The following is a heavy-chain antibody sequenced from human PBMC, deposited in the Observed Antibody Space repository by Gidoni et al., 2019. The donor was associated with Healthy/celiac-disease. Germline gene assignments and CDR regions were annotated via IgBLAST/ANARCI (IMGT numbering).Heavy chain of an antibody. Sequence: QVQLVESGGGLVKPGGSLRLSCAASGFTFSDYYMSWIRQAPGKGLEWVSYISSSSSYTNYADSVKGRFTISRDNAKNSLYLQMNSLRAEDTAVYYCASGGYCSSTSCYEGYYYYGMDVWGQGTTVTVSS. CDR2: ISSSSSYT. J-gene: IGHJ6*02. CDR3: ASGGYCSSTSCYEGYYYYGMDV. D-gene: IGHD2-2*01. CDR1: GFTFSDYY. V-gene: IGHV3-11*06.